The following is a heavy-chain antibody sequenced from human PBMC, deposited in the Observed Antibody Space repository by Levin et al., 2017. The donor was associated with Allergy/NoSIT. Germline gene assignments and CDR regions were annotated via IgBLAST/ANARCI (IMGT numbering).Heavy chain of an antibody. CDR2: ISSSGSTI. V-gene: IGHV3-11*01. D-gene: IGHD6-13*01. CDR3: ARWFGIAAAGAPYYYGMDV. J-gene: IGHJ6*02. CDR1: GFTFSDYY. Sequence: GGSLRLSCAASGFTFSDYYMSWIRQAPGKGLEWVSYISSSGSTIYYADSVKGRFTISRDNAKNSLYLQMNSLRAEDTAVYYCARWFGIAAAGAPYYYGMDVWGQGTTVTVSS.